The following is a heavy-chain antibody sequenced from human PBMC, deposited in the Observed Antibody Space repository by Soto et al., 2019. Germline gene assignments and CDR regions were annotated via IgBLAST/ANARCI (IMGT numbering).Heavy chain of an antibody. J-gene: IGHJ4*02. CDR3: ATGTYYFDY. Sequence: PSATLSLTCTVSGGSISNFYGTWIRQPPGKGLEWIGDTYYSGSTNYNPSLKSRVTISVDTSRNQFSLKLSSVTAADTAMYYCATGTYYFDYWGQGTLVTVSS. V-gene: IGHV4-59*01. CDR1: GGSISNFY. CDR2: TYYSGST.